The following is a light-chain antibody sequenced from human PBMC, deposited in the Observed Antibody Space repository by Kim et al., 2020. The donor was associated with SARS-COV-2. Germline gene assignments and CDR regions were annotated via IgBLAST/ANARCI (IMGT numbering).Light chain of an antibody. CDR3: QQYNSYSTT. J-gene: IGKJ1*01. V-gene: IGKV1-5*03. CDR1: QSISSW. Sequence: DIQMTQSPSTLSKYVGDRVTITCRASQSISSWLAWYQQKPGKAPKLLIYKASSLESGVPSRFSGSGSGTEFTLTISSLQPDDFATYYCQQYNSYSTTFGQGTKVDIK. CDR2: KAS.